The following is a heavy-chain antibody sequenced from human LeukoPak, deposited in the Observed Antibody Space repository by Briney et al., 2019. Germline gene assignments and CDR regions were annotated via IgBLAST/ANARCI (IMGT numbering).Heavy chain of an antibody. J-gene: IGHJ5*02. V-gene: IGHV1-69*13. CDR3: ARGALNYGDYVLPNWFDP. D-gene: IGHD4-17*01. Sequence: SVKVSCKASGGTFSGYAISWVRQAPGQGLEWMGGIIPIFGTANYAQKFQGRVTITADESTSTAYMELSSLRSEDTAVYYCARGALNYGDYVLPNWFDPWGQGTLVTVSS. CDR1: GGTFSGYA. CDR2: IIPIFGTA.